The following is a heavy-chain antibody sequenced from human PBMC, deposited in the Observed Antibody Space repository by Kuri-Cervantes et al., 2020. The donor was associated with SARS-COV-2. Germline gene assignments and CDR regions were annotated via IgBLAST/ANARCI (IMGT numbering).Heavy chain of an antibody. V-gene: IGHV3-30*18. J-gene: IGHJ4*02. D-gene: IGHD1-26*01. CDR1: GLTFSSYG. CDR2: ISYDGSNK. Sequence: GESLKISCAASGLTFSSYGMHWVRQAPGKGLEWVAVISYDGSNKYYADSVKGRFTISRDNSKNTLYLQMNSLRAEDTAVYYCAKGWGWEPDDYWGQGTLVTVSS. CDR3: AKGWGWEPDDY.